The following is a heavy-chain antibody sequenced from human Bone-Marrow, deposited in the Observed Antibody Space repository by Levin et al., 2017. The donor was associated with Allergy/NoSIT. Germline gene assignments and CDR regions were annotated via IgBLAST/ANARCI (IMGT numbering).Heavy chain of an antibody. V-gene: IGHV4-31*03. CDR2: IYYSGST. D-gene: IGHD2-15*01. Sequence: SQTLSLTCTVSGGSISSGGYYWSWIRQHPGKGLEWIGYIYYSGSTYYNPSLKSRVTISVDTSKNQFSLKLSSVTAADTAVYYCARGGYCSGGSCCSFDYWGQGTLVTVSS. J-gene: IGHJ4*02. CDR3: ARGGYCSGGSCCSFDY. CDR1: GGSISSGGYY.